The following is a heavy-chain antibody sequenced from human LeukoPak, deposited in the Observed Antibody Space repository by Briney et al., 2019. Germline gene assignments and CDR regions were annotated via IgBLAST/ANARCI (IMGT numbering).Heavy chain of an antibody. CDR3: AKGYSSGWYSFDY. J-gene: IGHJ4*02. D-gene: IGHD6-19*01. CDR1: GFTFSSYA. V-gene: IGHV3-23*01. CDR2: ISGSGGST. Sequence: GGSLRLSCAASGFTFSSYAMSWVRQAPGKGLKWVSAISGSGGSTYYADSVKGRFTISRDNSKNTLYLQMNSLRAEDTAVYYCAKGYSSGWYSFDYWGQGTLVTVSS.